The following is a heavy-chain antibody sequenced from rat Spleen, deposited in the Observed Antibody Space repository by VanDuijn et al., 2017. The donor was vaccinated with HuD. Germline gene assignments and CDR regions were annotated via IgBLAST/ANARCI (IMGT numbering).Heavy chain of an antibody. CDR2: INSAGTT. D-gene: IGHD1-4*01. CDR3: ARGAGYVLDA. Sequence: EVQLQESGPGLVKPSQSLSLTCSVTGNSIANGYRWNWIRRFPGSKLEWMGYINSAGTTVYNPSLKSRISITLDTSKNQFFLQLNSVTTEDTATYYCARGAGYVLDAWGQGASVTVSS. V-gene: IGHV3-3*01. CDR1: GNSIANGYR. J-gene: IGHJ4*01.